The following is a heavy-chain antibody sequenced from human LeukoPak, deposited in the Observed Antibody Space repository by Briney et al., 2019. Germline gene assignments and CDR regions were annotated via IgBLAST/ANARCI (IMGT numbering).Heavy chain of an antibody. CDR2: IYSDALGGIT. V-gene: IGHV3-53*01. CDR1: GLTVSSSF. J-gene: IGHJ3*02. CDR3: ARDFGDLKRAFDI. D-gene: IGHD3-16*01. Sequence: GGSLRLSCAVSGLTVSSSFMSWVRQAPGKGLEWVSDIYSDALGGITNYADSVKGRFTISRDNSKNTLYLQMNSLRAEDTAVYYCARDFGDLKRAFDIWGQGTMVTVSS.